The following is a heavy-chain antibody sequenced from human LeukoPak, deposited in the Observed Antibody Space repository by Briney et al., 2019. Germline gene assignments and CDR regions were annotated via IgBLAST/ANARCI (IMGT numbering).Heavy chain of an antibody. CDR3: ARVSFTNWNPSYFDN. J-gene: IGHJ4*02. Sequence: SETLSLTCTVSGGTVGSSSFYWGWIRQPPGKGLEWIGSADYSGSTYYNPTLKSRVSISVDTSKNQVSLRVTSVTAADRAVYYCARVSFTNWNPSYFDNWGQGTLVTVSS. CDR2: ADYSGST. V-gene: IGHV4-39*07. CDR1: GGTVGSSSFY. D-gene: IGHD1-20*01.